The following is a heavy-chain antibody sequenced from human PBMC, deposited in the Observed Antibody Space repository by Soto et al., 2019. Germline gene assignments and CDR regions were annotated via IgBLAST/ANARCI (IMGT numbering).Heavy chain of an antibody. D-gene: IGHD2-8*01. Sequence: QGQLVQSEAEVKKPGASVKVSCKASGYSFTTYGISWVRQAPGQGLEWMGWISGYNGDTNYAQKCQGSVTMTIDTSTGTAYMEVRSLTSDDTAVYYCAKNGQPPYYYYGLDVWGQGTKVTVSS. J-gene: IGHJ6*02. V-gene: IGHV1-18*01. CDR3: AKNGQPPYYYYGLDV. CDR2: ISGYNGDT. CDR1: GYSFTTYG.